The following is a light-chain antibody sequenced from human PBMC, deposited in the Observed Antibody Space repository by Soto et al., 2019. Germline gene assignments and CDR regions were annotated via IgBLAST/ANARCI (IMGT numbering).Light chain of an antibody. CDR1: QSLSSSY. V-gene: IGKV3-20*01. CDR3: XXXGSALT. Sequence: EIVLTQSPDTLSLSPGXXXXXXXXATQSLSSSYLAWYQQKPGQAPRLLIYGASSRATGIPDRFSGSGSGTDFTLTISRLEPXXXXXXXXXXXGSALTFGGGTKLEIK. CDR2: GAS. J-gene: IGKJ4*01.